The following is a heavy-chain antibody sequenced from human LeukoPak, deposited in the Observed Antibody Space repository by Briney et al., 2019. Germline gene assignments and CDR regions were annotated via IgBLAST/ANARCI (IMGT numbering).Heavy chain of an antibody. CDR1: GFTFSGCW. J-gene: IGHJ4*02. CDR3: VSRDYPADY. Sequence: PGGSLRLSCAASGFTFSGCWMHWVRQAPGKGLVWVSRINRDGSSTNYADSVKGRFTISRDNAKNTLYLQMKSLRAEDTAVYYCVSRDYPADYWGQGTLVTVSS. V-gene: IGHV3-74*01. CDR2: INRDGSST. D-gene: IGHD4-11*01.